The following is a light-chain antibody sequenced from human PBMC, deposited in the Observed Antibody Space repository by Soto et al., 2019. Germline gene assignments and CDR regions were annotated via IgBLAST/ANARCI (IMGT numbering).Light chain of an antibody. J-gene: IGKJ5*01. V-gene: IGKV3-11*01. Sequence: EVVLTQSPATLSLSPGERATLSCWASHSVTTHLAWFQQRPGQTPRLLIYDASTRAPGIPARFSGRGSGADFTLTISSLEPEDFAVYYCQQRSDSITFGQGTRL. CDR2: DAS. CDR3: QQRSDSIT. CDR1: HSVTTH.